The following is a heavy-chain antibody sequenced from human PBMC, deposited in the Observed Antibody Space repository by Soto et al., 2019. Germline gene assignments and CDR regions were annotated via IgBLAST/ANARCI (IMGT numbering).Heavy chain of an antibody. CDR2: INAGNGNT. D-gene: IGHD5-18*01. CDR1: GYTFTSYA. V-gene: IGHV1-3*01. J-gene: IGHJ6*02. Sequence: ASVKVSCKASGYTFTSYAMQWVRQAPGQRLELMGWINAGNGNTKYSQKFQGRVTITRDTSASTAYMELSSLRSEDTAVYYCAREKTAMVRGYETYYYYGMDVWGQGTTVTVYS. CDR3: AREKTAMVRGYETYYYYGMDV.